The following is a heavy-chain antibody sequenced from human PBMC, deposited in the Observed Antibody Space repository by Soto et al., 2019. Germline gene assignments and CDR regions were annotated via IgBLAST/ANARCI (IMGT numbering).Heavy chain of an antibody. V-gene: IGHV4-31*11. CDR2: VYHRGNT. Sequence: QVQLQESGPGLVKPSQTLSLMCAVSDDSITGGGYYWSWIRHHPGKGLEWIGSVYHRGNTYYNPSLTSRGTISLVPSQSRFSLSLRSVTAADTAVYYCARGGSGTYHVWGQGTLVTVSS. J-gene: IGHJ4*02. CDR1: DDSITGGGYY. CDR3: ARGGSGTYHV. D-gene: IGHD3-10*01.